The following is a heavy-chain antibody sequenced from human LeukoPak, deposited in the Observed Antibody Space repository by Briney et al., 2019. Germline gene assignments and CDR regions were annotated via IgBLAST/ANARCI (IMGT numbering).Heavy chain of an antibody. J-gene: IGHJ4*02. CDR3: AKDSGSYSGPDY. V-gene: IGHV3-23*01. D-gene: IGHD1-26*01. Sequence: GGSLRLSCAASGFTFSSYAMTWVRQAPGKGLELVSAISGGGGGTFYADSVKGRFTISRDNSKDTLYLQMNSLSAEDTAVYYCAKDSGSYSGPDYWGQGTLVTVSS. CDR2: ISGGGGGT. CDR1: GFTFSSYA.